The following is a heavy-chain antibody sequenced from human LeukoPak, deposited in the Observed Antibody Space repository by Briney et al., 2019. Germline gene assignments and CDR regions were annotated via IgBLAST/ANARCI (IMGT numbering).Heavy chain of an antibody. CDR3: AKDRYSSSWYHPDY. CDR1: GFTFSSYG. Sequence: GGSLRLSCAASGFTFSSYGMHWVRQAPGKGLEWVAVISYDGSNKYYADSVKGRFTISRDNSKNTLYLQMNGLRAEDTAVYYCAKDRYSSSWYHPDYWGQGTLVTVSS. D-gene: IGHD6-13*01. J-gene: IGHJ4*02. CDR2: ISYDGSNK. V-gene: IGHV3-30*18.